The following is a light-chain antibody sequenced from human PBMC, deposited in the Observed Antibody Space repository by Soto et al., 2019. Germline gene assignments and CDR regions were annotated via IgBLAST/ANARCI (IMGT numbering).Light chain of an antibody. CDR3: QQFDNVPLT. Sequence: DTQMTQSPSSLSASVGDRVAITCQAIRDITDYLNWYQQKPGKAPKLLIYDASKLETGVPSRFSGSGSGTDFTPTITSLQPEDIATYYCQQFDNVPLTFGGGTKVEIK. V-gene: IGKV1-33*01. J-gene: IGKJ4*01. CDR1: RDITDY. CDR2: DAS.